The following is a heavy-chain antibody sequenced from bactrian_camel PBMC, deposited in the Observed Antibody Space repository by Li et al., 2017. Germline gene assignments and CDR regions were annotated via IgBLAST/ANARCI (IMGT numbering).Heavy chain of an antibody. CDR1: DNIYTTCS. Sequence: HVQLVESGGGSGQAGGFMKLTCEIADNIYTTCSMGWKRRVPGKGDELLGTINNKGTITYADSVKDRFFITRVPAKDKIYLHMHNLKTDDTATYYCVADLRVPGYDCGQLSCRHSGRGTKVTVS. D-gene: IGHD3*01. CDR2: INNKGTI. V-gene: IGHV3S53*01. J-gene: IGHJ4*01.